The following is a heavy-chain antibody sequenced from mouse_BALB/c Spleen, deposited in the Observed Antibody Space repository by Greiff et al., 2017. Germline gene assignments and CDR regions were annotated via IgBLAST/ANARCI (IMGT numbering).Heavy chain of an antibody. CDR3: ARWKPITTGAMDY. J-gene: IGHJ4*01. CDR1: GYTFTSYW. V-gene: IGHV1-7*01. Sequence: VQLQQSGAELAKPGASVKMSCKASGYTFTSYWMHWVKQRPGQGLEWIGYINPSTGYTEYNQKFKDKATLTADKSSSTAYMQLSSLTSEDSAVYYCARWKPITTGAMDYWGQGTSVTVSS. CDR2: INPSTGYT. D-gene: IGHD1-1*01.